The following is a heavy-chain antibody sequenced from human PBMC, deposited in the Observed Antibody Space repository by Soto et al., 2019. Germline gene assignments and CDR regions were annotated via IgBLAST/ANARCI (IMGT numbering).Heavy chain of an antibody. Sequence: QVQLVQSGAEVKKPGASVKVSCKASGYTFTSYAMHWVRQAPGQRLEWMGWINAGNGNTKYSQKFQGRVTITRDTSASRADMELSSQRSEETDVYCCARGGRRWCGELSLDYRGQGTLVTVSS. CDR3: ARGGRRWCGELSLDY. CDR2: INAGNGNT. J-gene: IGHJ4*02. D-gene: IGHD3-10*01. CDR1: GYTFTSYA. V-gene: IGHV1-3*01.